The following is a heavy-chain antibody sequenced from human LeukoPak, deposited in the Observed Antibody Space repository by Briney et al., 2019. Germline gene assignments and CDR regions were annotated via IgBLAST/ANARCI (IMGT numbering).Heavy chain of an antibody. V-gene: IGHV4-31*03. D-gene: IGHD3-9*01. CDR1: GGSISSGGYY. CDR3: ARAALRYFDWLSWFDP. J-gene: IGHJ5*02. Sequence: PSETLSLTCTVSGGSISSGGYYWSWIRQHPGKGLEWIGYIYYSGSTYYNPSLKSRVTISVDTSKNQFSLKLSSVTAADTAVYYCARAALRYFDWLSWFDPWGQGTLVTVSS. CDR2: IYYSGST.